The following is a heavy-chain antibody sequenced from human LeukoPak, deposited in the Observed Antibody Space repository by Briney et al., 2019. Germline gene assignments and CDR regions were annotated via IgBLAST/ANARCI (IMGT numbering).Heavy chain of an antibody. CDR3: ARGPRIVVVVAAAGLGY. CDR1: GFTFSIYA. V-gene: IGHV3-30-3*01. Sequence: GGSPRLSCAASGFTFSIYAMHCVRQTPGEGLEWVAVISYDGSNKYHADCVKGRFTISRDNSKNTLYLQMNSLRAEDTAVYYCARGPRIVVVVAAAGLGYWGQGTLVTVSS. J-gene: IGHJ4*02. CDR2: ISYDGSNK. D-gene: IGHD2-15*01.